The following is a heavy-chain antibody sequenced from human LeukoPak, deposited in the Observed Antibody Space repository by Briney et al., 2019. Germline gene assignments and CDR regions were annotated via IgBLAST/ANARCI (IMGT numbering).Heavy chain of an antibody. CDR1: GFTFSSYW. CDR2: IKQDESEK. D-gene: IGHD2-15*01. V-gene: IGHV3-7*01. J-gene: IGHJ1*01. CDR3: ARGAVLTPRPYAEYFQH. Sequence: GGFLRLSCAASGFTFSSYWMSWVRQAPGKGLEWVANIKQDESEKYYVDSVKGRFTISRDNAKNSLYLQMNSLRAEDTAVYYCARGAVLTPRPYAEYFQHWGQGTLVTVSS.